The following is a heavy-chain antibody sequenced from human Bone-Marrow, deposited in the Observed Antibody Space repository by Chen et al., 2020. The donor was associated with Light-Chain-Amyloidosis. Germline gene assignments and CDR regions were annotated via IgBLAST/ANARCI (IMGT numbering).Heavy chain of an antibody. D-gene: IGHD2-15*01. V-gene: IGHV4-39*01. Sequence: QLQLQESGPGLVRPSETLSLTCTVTGGSISINSYYWVWIRQPPGQGLEWIGCMYFSGSTYFSQSLKSLVIRSVDTPKYQFSWRLNSLTAADTSRYYCARMFGFCSGGSCYAAYLDYWGQGALVTVSS. CDR1: GGSISINSYY. J-gene: IGHJ4*02. CDR2: MYFSGST. CDR3: ARMFGFCSGGSCYAAYLDY.